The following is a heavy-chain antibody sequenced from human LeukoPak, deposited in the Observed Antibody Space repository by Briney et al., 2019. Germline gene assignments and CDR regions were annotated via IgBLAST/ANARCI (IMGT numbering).Heavy chain of an antibody. Sequence: PSETLSLTCAVYGGSFSGYYWSWIRQPPGKGLEWIGEINHSGSTNYNPSLKSRVTISVDTSKNQFSLKLSSVTAADTAVYYCARGEDIVVVVAATAGNWFDPWGQGTLVTVSS. J-gene: IGHJ5*02. V-gene: IGHV4-34*01. CDR1: GGSFSGYY. CDR2: INHSGST. D-gene: IGHD2-15*01. CDR3: ARGEDIVVVVAATAGNWFDP.